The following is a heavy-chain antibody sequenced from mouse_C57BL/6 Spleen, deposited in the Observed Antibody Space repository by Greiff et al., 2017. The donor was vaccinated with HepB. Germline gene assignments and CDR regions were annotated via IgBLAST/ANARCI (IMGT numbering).Heavy chain of an antibody. CDR1: GFNIKDDY. D-gene: IGHD1-1*01. J-gene: IGHJ1*03. V-gene: IGHV14-4*01. CDR3: TFTITTVVANFDV. Sequence: EVQLQQSGAELVRPGASVKLSCTASGFNIKDDYMHWVKQRPEQGLEWIGWIDPENGDTEYASKFQGKATITADTSSNTAYLQLSSLTSEDTAVYYCTFTITTVVANFDVWGTGTTVTVSS. CDR2: IDPENGDT.